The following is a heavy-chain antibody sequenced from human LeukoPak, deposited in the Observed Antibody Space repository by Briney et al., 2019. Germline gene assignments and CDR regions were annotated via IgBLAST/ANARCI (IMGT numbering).Heavy chain of an antibody. CDR3: ARGLFYYDSSGYSHYFDY. D-gene: IGHD3-22*01. CDR2: IYTRGST. V-gene: IGHV4-61*02. Sequence: PSETLSLTCTVSGGSISSGSYYWSWIRQPAGKGLEWIGRIYTRGSTNYNPSLKSRVTISVDTSKNQFSLKLSSVTAADTAVYYCARGLFYYDSSGYSHYFDYWGQGTLVTVSS. CDR1: GGSISSGSYY. J-gene: IGHJ4*02.